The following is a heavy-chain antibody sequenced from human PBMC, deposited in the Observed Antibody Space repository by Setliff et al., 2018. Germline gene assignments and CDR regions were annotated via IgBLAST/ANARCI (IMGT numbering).Heavy chain of an antibody. CDR2: IYTAGNT. CDR3: ARLGGLLVATMPFDY. V-gene: IGHV4-61*02. D-gene: IGHD5-12*01. J-gene: IGHJ4*02. Sequence: SETLSLTCSVSGDSISNGSYSWTWIRQPAGKRLEWIGRIYTAGNTDYNPSLESRVTISLDMSKNQFFLRLTSVTAADTAVYFCARLGGLLVATMPFDYWGQGTLVTVSS. CDR1: GDSISNGSYS.